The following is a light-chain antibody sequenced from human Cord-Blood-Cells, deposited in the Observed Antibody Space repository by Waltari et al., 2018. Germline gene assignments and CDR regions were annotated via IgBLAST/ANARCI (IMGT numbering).Light chain of an antibody. Sequence: ELVLTQSPGFQSVTPKATVTLTCRASQSMGSSLHWYQQNPDQSPKLRIQLASQSISGVPSRFSGSGSGTDFTLTINILEAEDASAYYCHQSSSLPETFGQGTKVEIK. CDR3: HQSSSLPET. CDR2: LAS. V-gene: IGKV6D-21*02. CDR1: QSMGSS. J-gene: IGKJ1*01.